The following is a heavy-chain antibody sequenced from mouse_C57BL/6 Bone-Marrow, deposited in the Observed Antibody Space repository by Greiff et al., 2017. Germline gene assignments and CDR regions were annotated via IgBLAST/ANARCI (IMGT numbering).Heavy chain of an antibody. CDR3: ARRGYLLYAMDY. D-gene: IGHD2-2*01. CDR2: IWSGGST. J-gene: IGHJ4*01. V-gene: IGHV2-2*01. CDR1: GFSLTSYG. Sequence: QVQLKQSGPGLVQPSQSLSITCTVSGFSLTSYGVHWVRQSPGKGLEWLGVIWSGGSTDYNAAFISRLSISKDNSKSQVFFKMNSLQADDTAIYYCARRGYLLYAMDYWGQGTSVTVSS.